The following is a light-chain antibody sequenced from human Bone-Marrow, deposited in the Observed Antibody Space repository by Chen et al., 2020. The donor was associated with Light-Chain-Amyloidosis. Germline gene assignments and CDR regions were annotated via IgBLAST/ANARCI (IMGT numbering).Light chain of an antibody. CDR1: SSDVGTYNL. CDR2: EAK. J-gene: IGLJ3*02. Sequence: QSALTQPASVSGSPGQSITLSCTGSSSDVGTYNLFSWYQHHPGKAPKLIIYEAKKRPSGVSNRFAGSRSGYTASLTISGLQAEDEADYYCCSYAGRGKMFGGGTKLTVL. CDR3: CSYAGRGKM. V-gene: IGLV2-23*01.